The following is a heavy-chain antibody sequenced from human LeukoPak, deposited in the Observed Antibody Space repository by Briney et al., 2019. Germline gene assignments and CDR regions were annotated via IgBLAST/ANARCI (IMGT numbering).Heavy chain of an antibody. V-gene: IGHV3-23*01. CDR2: ISGSGVST. D-gene: IGHD3-10*01. Sequence: PGGSLRLSCAASGFTFISYAMSWVRQAPGKGLEWVSTISGSGVSTYFADSVKGRFTISRDNSKNTLYLQMNSLRAEDTAVYYCAKDGYGSGSYYTLNFDYWGRGTLVTVSS. CDR3: AKDGYGSGSYYTLNFDY. CDR1: GFTFISYA. J-gene: IGHJ4*02.